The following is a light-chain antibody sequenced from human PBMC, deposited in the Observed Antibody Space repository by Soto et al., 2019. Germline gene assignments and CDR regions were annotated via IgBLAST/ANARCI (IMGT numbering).Light chain of an antibody. J-gene: IGKJ1*01. Sequence: EIVLTQSPGTLSLSPGERATLSCRASQSVSSSYLAWYQQKPGQAPRLLIDGASSRATGIPDRFSGSGSGTDFTLTISRLEPEDFAVYYCQQYGSLSWTFGQGTKVDIK. V-gene: IGKV3-20*01. CDR3: QQYGSLSWT. CDR1: QSVSSSY. CDR2: GAS.